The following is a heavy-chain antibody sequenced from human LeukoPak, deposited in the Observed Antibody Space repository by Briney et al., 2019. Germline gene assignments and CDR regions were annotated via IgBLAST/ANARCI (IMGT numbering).Heavy chain of an antibody. CDR3: ARENAAARDAFDI. D-gene: IGHD6-13*01. CDR2: IYYSGST. CDR1: GGSISSYY. V-gene: IGHV4-59*12. Sequence: PSETLSLTCTVSGGSISSYYWSWIRQPPGKGLEWIGYIYYSGSTNYNPSLKSRVTISVDTSKNQFSLKLSSVTAADTAVYYCARENAAARDAFDIWGQGTMVTVSS. J-gene: IGHJ3*02.